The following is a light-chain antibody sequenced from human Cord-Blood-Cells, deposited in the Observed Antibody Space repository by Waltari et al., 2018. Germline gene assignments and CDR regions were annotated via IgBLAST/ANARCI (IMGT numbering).Light chain of an antibody. CDR3: CSYAGSSTSWV. V-gene: IGLV2-23*01. Sequence: QSALTQPAPVSGSPVQAITISCTGTSSDVGSYNLVPWYQQHPGKAPKLRIYEGSKRPSGVSNRFSGSKSGNTASLTISGLQAEDEADYYCCSYAGSSTSWVFGGGTKLTVL. J-gene: IGLJ3*02. CDR1: SSDVGSYNL. CDR2: EGS.